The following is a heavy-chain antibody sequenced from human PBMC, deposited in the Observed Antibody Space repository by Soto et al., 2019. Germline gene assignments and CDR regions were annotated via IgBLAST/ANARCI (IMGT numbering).Heavy chain of an antibody. V-gene: IGHV1-18*01. Sequence: QVQLEQSAPEVKKPGASVKVSCKASGYTFTTYGISWVRQAPGQGLEWLGWINTHNGNTNYAQNLPARVIMTADTSTSTACMELRSLRSDDTDIYYCTGEGSAPYYYYGMDAWGQGTTVTVSS. D-gene: IGHD3-10*01. CDR1: GYTFTTYG. J-gene: IGHJ6*02. CDR2: INTHNGNT. CDR3: TGEGSAPYYYYGMDA.